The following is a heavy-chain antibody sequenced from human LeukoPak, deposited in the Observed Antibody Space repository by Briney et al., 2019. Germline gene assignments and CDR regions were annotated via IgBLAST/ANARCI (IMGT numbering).Heavy chain of an antibody. V-gene: IGHV4-61*02. D-gene: IGHD2-2*01. J-gene: IGHJ6*03. CDR2: IYTFGNT. CDR3: ARVCCSSTSCYLDYMDV. Sequence: SETLSLTCIVSAGSISSGSYYWSWIRQPAGKELEWIGRIYTFGNTKYNPSLKSRVTISVDTSKNQFSLKLSSVAAADTAVYCCARVCCSSTSCYLDYMDVWGKGTTVTVSS. CDR1: AGSISSGSYY.